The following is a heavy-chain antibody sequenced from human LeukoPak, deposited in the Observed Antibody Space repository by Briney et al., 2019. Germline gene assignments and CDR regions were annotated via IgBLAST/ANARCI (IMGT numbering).Heavy chain of an antibody. D-gene: IGHD6-13*01. CDR1: GDSVTSNSAA. J-gene: IGHJ5*02. V-gene: IGHV6-1*01. CDR2: TYYRSKWYN. CDR3: ARNIGSWKYNWFDP. Sequence: SQTLSLTCAISGDSVTSNSAAWNWIRQSPSRGLEWLGRTYYRSKWYNDYAVSVKSRITINPDTSKNQFSLQLNSVTPEDTAVYYCARNIGSWKYNWFDPWGQGTLVTLSS.